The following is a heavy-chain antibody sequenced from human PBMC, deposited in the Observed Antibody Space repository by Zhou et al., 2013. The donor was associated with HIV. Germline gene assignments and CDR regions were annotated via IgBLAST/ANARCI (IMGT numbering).Heavy chain of an antibody. CDR2: INPESGGT. CDR1: GNTFTGYY. D-gene: IGHD5-12*01. CDR3: ARDRVATIETHYYNAMEL. Sequence: QVQLVQSGAEVKKPGASVKVSCKASGNTFTGYYIHWVRQAPGQGLEWMGWINPESGGTVYGQNFQGRVTMTRDKAMRTAYMELNGLKSDDTAVYYCARDRVATIETHYYNAMELWGQGTTVTVSS. J-gene: IGHJ6*02. V-gene: IGHV1-2*02.